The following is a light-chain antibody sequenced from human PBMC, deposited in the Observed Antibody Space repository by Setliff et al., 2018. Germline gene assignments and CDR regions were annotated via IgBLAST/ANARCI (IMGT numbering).Light chain of an antibody. CDR2: ANE. CDR3: QTYDGSFRGPVV. V-gene: IGLV1-40*01. J-gene: IGLJ2*01. Sequence: QSALTQPPSLSGAPGQRVTISCTGTNSNIGATYDVHWYQQLPGTAPKLLIYANENRPLGVPDRFSASTSGTSASLIIAGLQPEDEATYCCQTYDGSFRGPVVFGGGTQLTVL. CDR1: NSNIGATYD.